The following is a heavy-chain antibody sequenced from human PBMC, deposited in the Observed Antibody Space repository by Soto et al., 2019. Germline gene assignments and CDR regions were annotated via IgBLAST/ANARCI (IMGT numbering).Heavy chain of an antibody. CDR2: IYYSGST. J-gene: IGHJ4*02. D-gene: IGHD6-19*01. V-gene: IGHV4-39*01. Sequence: QLQLHESGPGLVKPSETLSLTCAVSGDSMSSSDYYWGWIRQPPGKGLEWIGSIYYSGSTYYNPSLQSRLAISVDTSKNQFSLKLKSVTAADTAIYYCARRTVNIRTFYSGLKTHCFDYWGQGAPVTVSS. CDR1: GDSMSSSDYY. CDR3: ARRTVNIRTFYSGLKTHCFDY.